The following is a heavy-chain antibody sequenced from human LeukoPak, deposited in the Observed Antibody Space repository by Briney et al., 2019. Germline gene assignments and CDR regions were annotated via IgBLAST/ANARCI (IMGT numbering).Heavy chain of an antibody. CDR1: GGSISSGDYY. V-gene: IGHV4-30-4*01. D-gene: IGHD4-17*01. Sequence: PSETLSLTCTVSGGSISSGDYYWSWIRQPPGKGLEWIGYIYYSGSTYYNPSLKSRVTISVDTSKNQFSLKLSSVTAADTAVYYCARDTLGSYGDFHAFDIWGQGTMVTVSS. CDR3: ARDTLGSYGDFHAFDI. CDR2: IYYSGST. J-gene: IGHJ3*02.